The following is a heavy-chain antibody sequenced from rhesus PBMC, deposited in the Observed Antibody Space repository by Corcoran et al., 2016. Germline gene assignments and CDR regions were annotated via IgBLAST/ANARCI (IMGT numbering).Heavy chain of an antibody. V-gene: IGHV4-127*01. CDR3: ARALAGTTDY. J-gene: IGHJ4*01. CDR1: GYSISSGYG. CDR2: IGGSSGSS. D-gene: IGHD1-14*01. Sequence: QVQLQESGPGLVKPSETLSLTCAVSGYSISSGYGWSWIRQPPGKGLEWIGYIGGSSGSSNYNPSLESRVTFSKDTSKNQFSLKLSSVTAADTAVYYCARALAGTTDYWGQGVLVTVSS.